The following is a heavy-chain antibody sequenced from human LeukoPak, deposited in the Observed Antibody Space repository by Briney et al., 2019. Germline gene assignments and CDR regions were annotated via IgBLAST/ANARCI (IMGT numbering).Heavy chain of an antibody. CDR3: ARQHDSYYYYYIDV. V-gene: IGHV4-38-2*01. J-gene: IGHJ6*03. CDR2: LYHGDRA. Sequence: SETLSLTCAVSGYSISNRYYWVWIRQPPGRGLEWIGSLYHGDRAYYNTSLRSRVSLSVDTSEHQLSLSVSFVTAADTAVYYCARQHDSYYYYYIDVWGSGTTVTVSS. CDR1: GYSISNRYY.